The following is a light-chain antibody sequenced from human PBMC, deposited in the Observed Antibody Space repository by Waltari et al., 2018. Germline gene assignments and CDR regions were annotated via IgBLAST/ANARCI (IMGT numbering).Light chain of an antibody. J-gene: IGLJ1*01. CDR1: SSDLCCHYY. V-gene: IGLV2-11*01. Sequence: QSALTQPRSVSGSPGQSVPISCTGTSSDLCCHYYVSWYQQHPAKAPKPMIYDVSKRPSGVPDRFSGSKSGNTASLTISGLQAEDEADYYCCSYAGSYTYVFGTGTKVTVL. CDR2: DVS. CDR3: CSYAGSYTYV.